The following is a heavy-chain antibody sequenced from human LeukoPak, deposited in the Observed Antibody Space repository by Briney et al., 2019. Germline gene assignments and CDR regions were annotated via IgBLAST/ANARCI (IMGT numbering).Heavy chain of an antibody. CDR2: INHNGST. V-gene: IGHV4-34*01. Sequence: PSETLSLTCAVYGGSFSGYHWSWIRQPPGKGLEWLGEINHNGSTNYNPSLKSRATISVDTSKNQFSLKLSSVTAADTAVYYCASTRFRYYFDHWGQGTLVTVSS. CDR1: GGSFSGYH. CDR3: ASTRFRYYFDH. J-gene: IGHJ4*02. D-gene: IGHD3-3*01.